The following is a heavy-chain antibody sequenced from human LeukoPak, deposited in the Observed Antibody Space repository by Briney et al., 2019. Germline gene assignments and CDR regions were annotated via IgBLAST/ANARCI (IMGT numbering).Heavy chain of an antibody. V-gene: IGHV3-23*01. Sequence: PGGSLRLSCAASGFTFSSYAMHWVRQAPGKGLEWVSAISGSGGSTYYADSVKGRFTISRDNSKNTLYLQMNSLKTEDTAVYYCTAPDFLDYWGQGTLVTVSS. D-gene: IGHD1-14*01. CDR3: TAPDFLDY. CDR1: GFTFSSYA. CDR2: ISGSGGST. J-gene: IGHJ4*02.